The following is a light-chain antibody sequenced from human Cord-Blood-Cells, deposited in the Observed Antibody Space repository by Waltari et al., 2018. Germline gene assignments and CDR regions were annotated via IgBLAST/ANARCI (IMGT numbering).Light chain of an antibody. CDR3: SSYTSSSTLYV. Sequence: QSPLPQPASVSGSLGQSITISCTGTSSDVGGYNYVSWYQQHPGKAPKLMIYEVSNRPSGVSNRFSGSKSGNTASLTISGLQAEDEADYYCSSYTSSSTLYVFGTGTKVTVL. V-gene: IGLV2-14*01. CDR2: EVS. J-gene: IGLJ1*01. CDR1: SSDVGGYNY.